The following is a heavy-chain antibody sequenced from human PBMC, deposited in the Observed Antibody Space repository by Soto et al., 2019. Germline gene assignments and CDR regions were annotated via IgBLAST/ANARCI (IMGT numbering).Heavy chain of an antibody. CDR3: AREGYNYGHYFDS. Sequence: SETLSLTCAVSGSSISSSNWWSWVRQPPGKGLEWIGGIYHGGSINYNPPLKSRVAISLDKSKNQVSLKLRSVTAADTAVYYCAREGYNYGHYFDSRGQGTLVTVPS. CDR2: IYHGGSI. J-gene: IGHJ4*02. CDR1: GSSISSSNW. D-gene: IGHD5-18*01. V-gene: IGHV4-4*02.